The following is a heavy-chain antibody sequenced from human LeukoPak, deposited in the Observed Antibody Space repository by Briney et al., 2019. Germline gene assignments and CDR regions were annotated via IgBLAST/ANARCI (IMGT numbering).Heavy chain of an antibody. CDR2: ISGDGATT. J-gene: IGHJ1*01. D-gene: IGHD3-16*01. CDR3: AKDNQRGGFQH. Sequence: GGSLRLSCAASGFSFDYNAMYWGRQAPGKGLEWVSLISGDGATTYYADSVKGRFNISRDNSKSSLYLQMNSLRSGDSALYYCAKDNQRGGFQHWGQGTLVTVSS. CDR1: GFSFDYNA. V-gene: IGHV3-43*02.